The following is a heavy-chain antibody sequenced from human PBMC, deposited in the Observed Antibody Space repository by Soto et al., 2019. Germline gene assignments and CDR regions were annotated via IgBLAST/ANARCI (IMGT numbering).Heavy chain of an antibody. CDR1: GFTFSSYA. CDR3: ARALGYYDSSTNLDY. Sequence: GGSLRLSCAASGFTFSSYAMHWVRQAPGKGLEWVAVISYDGSNKYYADSVKGRFTISRDNSKNTLYLQMNSLRAEDTAVYYCARALGYYDSSTNLDYWGQGTLVTVSS. V-gene: IGHV3-30-3*01. CDR2: ISYDGSNK. J-gene: IGHJ4*02. D-gene: IGHD3-22*01.